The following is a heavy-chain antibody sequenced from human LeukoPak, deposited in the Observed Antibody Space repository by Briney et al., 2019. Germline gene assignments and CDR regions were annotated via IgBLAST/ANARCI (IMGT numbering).Heavy chain of an antibody. D-gene: IGHD2-15*01. CDR3: ARHGYCSGGSCYWDY. J-gene: IGHJ4*02. V-gene: IGHV4-59*08. CDR1: GGSISLYY. CDR2: IYYSGST. Sequence: PSETLSLTCIVSGGSISLYYWSWIRQPPGSGLECIAYIYYSGSTSYNPSLKSRVAISVDTSNNEVSLKLSSVTAADTAVYYCARHGYCSGGSCYWDYWGQGTLVTVSS.